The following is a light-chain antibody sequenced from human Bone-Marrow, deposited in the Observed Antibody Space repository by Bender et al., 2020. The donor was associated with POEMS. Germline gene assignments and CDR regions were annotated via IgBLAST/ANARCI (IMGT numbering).Light chain of an antibody. Sequence: QSALTQPPSASGSPGHSVTISCTGTSSDVGSYDYVSWYRQYPGKAPQLIIYDVSTRPSGVPHRVSGATSGNTASPTLSGLQVAEEVEDSCSSFAGVSVVFGGGARLTVL. V-gene: IGLV2-8*01. CDR3: SSFAGVSVV. J-gene: IGLJ2*01. CDR1: SSDVGSYDY. CDR2: DVS.